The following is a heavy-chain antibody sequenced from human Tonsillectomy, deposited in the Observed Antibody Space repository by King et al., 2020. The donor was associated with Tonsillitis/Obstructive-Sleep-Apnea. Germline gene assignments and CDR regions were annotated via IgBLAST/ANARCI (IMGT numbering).Heavy chain of an antibody. CDR3: ARAGAYGNNYYYYMDV. CDR2: LNSDGSRT. CDR1: GFTFSSSW. D-gene: IGHD5-12*01. Sequence: VQLVESGGGLVQPGGSLRLSCTASGFTFSSSWLHWVRQAPGKGLVWVSRLNSDGSRTDYADSVKGRFTISRDNAKNTLFLQMNSLRAEDTAVYYCARAGAYGNNYYYYMDVWGKGTTVTVSS. J-gene: IGHJ6*03. V-gene: IGHV3-74*01.